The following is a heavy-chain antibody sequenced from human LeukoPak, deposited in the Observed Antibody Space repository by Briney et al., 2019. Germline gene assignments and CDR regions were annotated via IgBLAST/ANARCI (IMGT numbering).Heavy chain of an antibody. CDR1: GFTFSSYW. J-gene: IGHJ5*02. D-gene: IGHD3-3*02. CDR3: AKPTHFNWFDP. V-gene: IGHV3-7*01. Sequence: GGSLRLSCAASGFTFSSYWMSWVRQAPGKGLEWVANIKQDGSEKYYVDSVKGRFTISRDNAKNSLYLQMNSLRAEDTAVYYCAKPTHFNWFDPWGQGPLVTVSS. CDR2: IKQDGSEK.